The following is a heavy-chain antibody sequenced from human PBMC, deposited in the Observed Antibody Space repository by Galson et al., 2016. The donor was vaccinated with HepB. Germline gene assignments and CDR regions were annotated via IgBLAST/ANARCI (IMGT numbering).Heavy chain of an antibody. CDR1: GFPFSNYA. D-gene: IGHD4-11*01. V-gene: IGHV3-30-3*01. J-gene: IGHJ6*02. CDR2: ISYDGSNK. Sequence: SLRLSCAASGFPFSNYAINWVRQAPGKGLEWVAVISYDGSNKFYADSVKGRFTISRDNSKNTLYLQMNSLRAEDTAVYYCARDTRPYSNLRHGMDVWGQGTTVTVSS. CDR3: ARDTRPYSNLRHGMDV.